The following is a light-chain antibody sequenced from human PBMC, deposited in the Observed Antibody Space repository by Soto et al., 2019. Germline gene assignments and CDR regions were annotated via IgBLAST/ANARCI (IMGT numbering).Light chain of an antibody. CDR3: AAWDDSLSGVV. Sequence: QSVLTQPPSASGTPGQRVTISCSGSNSNIGRKYVYWYQQLPGTAHKLLIYRNNQRPSGVPDRFSGSKSGTSASLAISGRRSEDDADYYCAAWDDSLSGVVIGGGTKLTVL. V-gene: IGLV1-47*01. CDR1: NSNIGRKY. J-gene: IGLJ2*01. CDR2: RNN.